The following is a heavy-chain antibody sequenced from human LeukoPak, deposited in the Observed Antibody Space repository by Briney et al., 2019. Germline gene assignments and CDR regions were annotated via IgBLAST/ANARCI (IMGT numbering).Heavy chain of an antibody. V-gene: IGHV4-59*08. D-gene: IGHD3-22*01. CDR2: IYYRGST. CDR1: GGSISSYS. J-gene: IGHJ3*02. Sequence: PPETLSLTCTVSGGSISSYSWNWIRQPPGKGLEWIGYIYYRGSTNNTPSLKSRVTISVDTSKNQFSLKLSSVTAADTAVYYCAGSSAFDAFDIWGQGTMVTVSS. CDR3: AGSSAFDAFDI.